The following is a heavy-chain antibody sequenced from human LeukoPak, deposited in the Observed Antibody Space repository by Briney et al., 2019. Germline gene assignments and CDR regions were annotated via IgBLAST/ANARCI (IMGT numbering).Heavy chain of an antibody. V-gene: IGHV4-59*10. D-gene: IGHD6-19*01. J-gene: IGHJ4*02. CDR1: GGSFSGYY. Sequence: SETLSLTCAVYGGSFSGYYWSWIRQPPGKGLEWIGHIYASGGNDYNPSLKSRVTMSLDMAKNQFSLRLASVTAADTAVYFCARMVPAGTHNYWGQGLLVTVSS. CDR3: ARMVPAGTHNY. CDR2: IYASGGN.